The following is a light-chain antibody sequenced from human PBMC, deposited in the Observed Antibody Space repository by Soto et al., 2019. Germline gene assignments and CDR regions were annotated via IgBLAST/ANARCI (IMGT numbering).Light chain of an antibody. CDR1: RSDVGGHNY. V-gene: IGLV2-8*01. J-gene: IGLJ3*02. Sequence: QSALTQPASASGSPGQSVTISCTGPRSDVGGHNYVSWYQQSPGKAPKLLIYEVTKRPSGVPDRFSGSKSGNTASLTVSGLHAEDEAVYYCTSSTGNNNLVFGGGTKLTVL. CDR2: EVT. CDR3: TSSTGNNNLV.